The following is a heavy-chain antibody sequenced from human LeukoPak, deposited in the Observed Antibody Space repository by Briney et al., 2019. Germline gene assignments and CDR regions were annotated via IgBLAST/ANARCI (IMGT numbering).Heavy chain of an antibody. J-gene: IGHJ4*02. CDR3: ARPPRVVIDYYGH. CDR2: INSDGSST. Sequence: GGALRLFCAASGFTISSYWMHGVGQALGKGLVWVSRINSDGSSTSYADSVKCRFTISRDNATNTLYLQMNSLRADDTAVYYCARPPRVVIDYYGHWGQGTLVTVSS. D-gene: IGHD3-22*01. CDR1: GFTISSYW. V-gene: IGHV3-74*01.